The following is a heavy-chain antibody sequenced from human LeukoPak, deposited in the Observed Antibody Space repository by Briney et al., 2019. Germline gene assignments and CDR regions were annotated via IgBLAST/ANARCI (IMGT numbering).Heavy chain of an antibody. V-gene: IGHV3-23*01. CDR1: GFAFRNYA. J-gene: IGHJ4*02. D-gene: IGHD3-10*01. Sequence: PGGSLRLSCAASGFAFRNYAMSWVRQAPGKGLEWVSGLGGTGYDIFYADSVKGRFTISRDNSKNTLYLQMNSLRAEDTAVYFCAKMAGLEYGEYYFDSWGQGTLLTVSS. CDR2: LGGTGYDI. CDR3: AKMAGLEYGEYYFDS.